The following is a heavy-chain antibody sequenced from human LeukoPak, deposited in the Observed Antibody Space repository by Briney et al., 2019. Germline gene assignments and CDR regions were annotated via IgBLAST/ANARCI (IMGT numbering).Heavy chain of an antibody. D-gene: IGHD1-26*01. Sequence: SETLSLTCTVSGGSISSYYWSWIRQPPGKGLEWIGYIYYSGSTNYNPSLKSRVTISVDTSKNQFSLKLSSVTAADTAVYYCARGAIIVYWGQGTLVTVSS. J-gene: IGHJ4*02. V-gene: IGHV4-59*08. CDR3: ARGAIIVY. CDR2: IYYSGST. CDR1: GGSISSYY.